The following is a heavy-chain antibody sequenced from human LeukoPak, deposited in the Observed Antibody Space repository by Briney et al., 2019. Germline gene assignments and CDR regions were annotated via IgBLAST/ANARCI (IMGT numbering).Heavy chain of an antibody. D-gene: IGHD6-19*01. J-gene: IGHJ4*02. Sequence: ASVKVSCKASGYTFTSYDINWVRQATGQGLEWMGWMSPNSGNTGYAQKFQGRVTMTRNTSITTAYMELSSLRSEDTAVYYCARDLGSSGWYQRGLDYWGQGTLVTVSS. CDR3: ARDLGSSGWYQRGLDY. CDR2: MSPNSGNT. CDR1: GYTFTSYD. V-gene: IGHV1-8*02.